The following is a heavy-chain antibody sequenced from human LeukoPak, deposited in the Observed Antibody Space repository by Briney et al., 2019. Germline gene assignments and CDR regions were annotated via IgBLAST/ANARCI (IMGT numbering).Heavy chain of an antibody. Sequence: ASVKVSCKASGGTFSSYAISWVRQAPGQGLEWMGRIIPILGIANYAQKFQGRVTITADKSTSTAYMELSSLRSEDTAVYYCARDPQQSGPIAAAGHSPDYWGQGTLVTVSS. D-gene: IGHD6-13*01. CDR2: IIPILGIA. J-gene: IGHJ4*02. CDR1: GGTFSSYA. V-gene: IGHV1-69*04. CDR3: ARDPQQSGPIAAAGHSPDY.